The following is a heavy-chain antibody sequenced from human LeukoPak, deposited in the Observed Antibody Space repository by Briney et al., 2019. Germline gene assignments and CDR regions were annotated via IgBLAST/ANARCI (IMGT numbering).Heavy chain of an antibody. CDR3: ARDNGYSQGYFDY. V-gene: IGHV3-48*01. Sequence: SGGSLRLSCAASGFTFSSYSMNWVRQAPGKGLEWVSYISGSSSTIYYADSVKGRFTISRDNSKNTLYLQMNSLRAEDTAVYYCARDNGYSQGYFDYWGQGTLVTVSS. CDR2: ISGSSSTI. D-gene: IGHD5-18*01. J-gene: IGHJ4*02. CDR1: GFTFSSYS.